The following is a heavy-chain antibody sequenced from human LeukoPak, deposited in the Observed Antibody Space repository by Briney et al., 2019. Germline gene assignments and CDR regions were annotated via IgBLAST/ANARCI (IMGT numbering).Heavy chain of an antibody. V-gene: IGHV4-59*01. Sequence: SETLSLTCAVYGGSFSSYYWSWIRQPPGKGLEWIGYIYYSGSTNYNPSLKSRVTISVDTSKNQFSLKLSSVTAADTAVYYCARGSYYYGSGKYYYYYYYMDVWGKGTTVTISS. D-gene: IGHD3-10*01. J-gene: IGHJ6*03. CDR1: GGSFSSYY. CDR3: ARGSYYYGSGKYYYYYYYMDV. CDR2: IYYSGST.